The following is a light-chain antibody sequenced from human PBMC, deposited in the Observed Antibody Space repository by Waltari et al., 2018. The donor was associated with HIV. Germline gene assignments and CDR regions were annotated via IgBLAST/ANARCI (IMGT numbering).Light chain of an antibody. Sequence: DLVMTQSPDSLAVSLGERATINCKYSQSVLYGSNNKKYLAWYQQKPGQPPKLLIYWAFIRESGVPDRFSGSGSGTDFTLTISSLQAEDVAVYYCQQYYSTPYTFGQGTKLEIK. V-gene: IGKV4-1*01. CDR1: QSVLYGSNNKKY. CDR2: WAF. J-gene: IGKJ2*01. CDR3: QQYYSTPYT.